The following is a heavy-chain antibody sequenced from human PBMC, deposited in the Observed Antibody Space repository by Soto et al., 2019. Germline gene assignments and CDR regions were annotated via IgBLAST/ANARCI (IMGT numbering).Heavy chain of an antibody. CDR3: AKESISSRENWFDP. CDR1: GYSFTDYA. D-gene: IGHD6-6*01. Sequence: QARLVQSWAEAKKPGTSVKVSCKASGYSFTDYALHWVRQAPGQSLEWMGWINVGRGHTKYSQKCQGRVTISADASTSTAYMELSSLRSDDTAVYYCAKESISSRENWFDPWGQGTLVTVSS. CDR2: INVGRGHT. V-gene: IGHV1-3*01. J-gene: IGHJ5*02.